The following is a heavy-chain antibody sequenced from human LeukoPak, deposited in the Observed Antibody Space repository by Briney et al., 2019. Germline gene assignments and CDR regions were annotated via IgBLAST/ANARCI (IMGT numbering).Heavy chain of an antibody. CDR2: IRYDGSNK. CDR3: AKDTYYYGSGSFPDY. Sequence: GGSLRLSCAASGFTFSSYGMHWVRQAQGKGLEWVAFIRYDGSNKYYADSVKGRFTISRDNSKNTLYLQMNSLRAEDTAVYYCAKDTYYYGSGSFPDYWGQGTLVTVSS. D-gene: IGHD3-10*01. J-gene: IGHJ4*02. V-gene: IGHV3-30*02. CDR1: GFTFSSYG.